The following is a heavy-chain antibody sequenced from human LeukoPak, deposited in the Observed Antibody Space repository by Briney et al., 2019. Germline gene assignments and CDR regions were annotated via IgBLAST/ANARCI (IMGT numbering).Heavy chain of an antibody. CDR2: ISGSGGST. CDR3: VTGRYCSSTSCYTGLGYFDY. D-gene: IGHD2-2*02. J-gene: IGHJ4*02. V-gene: IGHV3-23*01. Sequence: GGSLRLSCAASGFTFSSYAMSWVRQAPGKGLGWVSAISGSGGSTYYADSVKGRFTISRDNSKNTLYLQMNSLRAEDTAVYYCVTGRYCSSTSCYTGLGYFDYWGQGTLVTVSS. CDR1: GFTFSSYA.